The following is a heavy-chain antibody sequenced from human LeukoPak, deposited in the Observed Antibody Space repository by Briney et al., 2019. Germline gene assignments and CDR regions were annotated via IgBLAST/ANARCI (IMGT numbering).Heavy chain of an antibody. CDR3: ARTSLKHYYYHGMDV. CDR1: GFSILSGSYC. V-gene: IGHV4-39*07. Sequence: SSETLSLTCTVSGFSILSGSYCWGWIRQSPGKGLEWIGCIYYSGSTYYNPSLKSRVTVSADTSKNQFSLKVNSVTAADTAVYYCARTSLKHYYYHGMDVWGQGTTVTVSS. D-gene: IGHD1-14*01. J-gene: IGHJ6*02. CDR2: IYYSGST.